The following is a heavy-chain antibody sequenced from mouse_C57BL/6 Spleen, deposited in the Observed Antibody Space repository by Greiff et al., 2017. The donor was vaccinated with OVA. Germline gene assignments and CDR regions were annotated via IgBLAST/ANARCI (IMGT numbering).Heavy chain of an antibody. Sequence: EVQLVESGGGLVKPGGSLKLSCAASGFTFSSYAMSWVRQTPEKRLEWVATSSDGGSYTYYPDNVKGRFTISRDNAKNNLYLQMSHLKSEDTAMYYCARAHYDYDGSMDYWGQGTSVTVSS. CDR1: GFTFSSYA. D-gene: IGHD2-4*01. V-gene: IGHV5-4*01. CDR3: ARAHYDYDGSMDY. J-gene: IGHJ4*01. CDR2: SSDGGSYT.